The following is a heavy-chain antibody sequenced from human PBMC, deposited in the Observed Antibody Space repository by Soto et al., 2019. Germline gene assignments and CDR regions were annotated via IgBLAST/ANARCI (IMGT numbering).Heavy chain of an antibody. Sequence: PSETLSLTCTVSGGSINSDYWSWIRQPPGKALEWIGYIYNSGSTNYSPSLNSRVTISVDASRNQFSLKLNSVTAADTAVYYCAKDISGRTAAAVYNWFDPWGQGIQVTVSS. CDR2: IYNSGST. V-gene: IGHV4-59*01. CDR3: AKDISGRTAAAVYNWFDP. CDR1: GGSINSDY. J-gene: IGHJ5*02. D-gene: IGHD6-13*01.